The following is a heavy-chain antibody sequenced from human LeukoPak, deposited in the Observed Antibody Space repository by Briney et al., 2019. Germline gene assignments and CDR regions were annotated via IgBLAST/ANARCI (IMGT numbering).Heavy chain of an antibody. Sequence: GGSLRLSCAASGFTFSSYGMHWVRQAPGKGLEWVAVIWYDGSNKYYADSVKGRFTISRDNSKNTLYPQMNSLRAEDTAVYYCAREGSSTVTGFDYWGQGTLVTVSS. J-gene: IGHJ4*02. CDR1: GFTFSSYG. CDR3: AREGSSTVTGFDY. V-gene: IGHV3-33*01. CDR2: IWYDGSNK. D-gene: IGHD4-17*01.